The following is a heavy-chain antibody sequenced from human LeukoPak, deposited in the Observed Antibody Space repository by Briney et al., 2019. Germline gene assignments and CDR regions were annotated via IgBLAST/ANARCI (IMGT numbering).Heavy chain of an antibody. CDR2: INHSGST. V-gene: IGHV4-34*01. Sequence: KPSETLSLTCAVYGGSFSGYYWSWIRQPPGKGLEWIGEINHSGSTNYNPSLKSRVTISVDTSKHQFSLKLSSVTAADTAVYYCATNVGATTSDWFDPWGQGTLVTVSS. CDR1: GGSFSGYY. CDR3: ATNVGATTSDWFDP. J-gene: IGHJ5*02. D-gene: IGHD1-26*01.